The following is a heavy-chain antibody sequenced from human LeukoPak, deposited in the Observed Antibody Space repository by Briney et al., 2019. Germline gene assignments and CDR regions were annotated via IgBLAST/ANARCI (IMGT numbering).Heavy chain of an antibody. CDR2: ISGSGGST. D-gene: IGHD1-26*01. Sequence: GGSLRLSCATSGFIFSSYAMSWVRQAPGKGLEWVSAISGSGGSTYYADSVKGRFTISRDNSKNTLYLQMNSLRAEDTAVYYCANVQLLRVYWGQGTLVTVSS. CDR1: GFIFSSYA. V-gene: IGHV3-23*01. J-gene: IGHJ4*02. CDR3: ANVQLLRVY.